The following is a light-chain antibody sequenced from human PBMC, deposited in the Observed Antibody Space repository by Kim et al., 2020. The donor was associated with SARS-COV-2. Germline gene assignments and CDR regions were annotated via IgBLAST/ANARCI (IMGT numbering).Light chain of an antibody. CDR3: QQYLSHSLP. Sequence: DIQMTQSPFTLSASVGDRVTITCRASQNVGRWLAWYQEKPGKAPKLLIYEASTLESGVPSRFSGSGSVTDFTLTISSLQPDDFATYYCQQYLSHSLPFGGATKVDIK. CDR2: EAS. CDR1: QNVGRW. J-gene: IGKJ4*01. V-gene: IGKV1-5*03.